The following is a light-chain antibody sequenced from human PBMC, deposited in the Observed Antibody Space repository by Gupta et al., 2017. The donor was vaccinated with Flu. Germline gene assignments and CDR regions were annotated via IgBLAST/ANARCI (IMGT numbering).Light chain of an antibody. CDR2: AAS. CDR3: LQDYNYSLT. V-gene: IGKV1-6*01. J-gene: IGKJ5*01. Sequence: AIQMSHTPSSLSASVGDRVTITCRASQGIRNDLGWYQQKPGKAPKLLIYAASSLQSGVPSRFSGSGSGTDFTLTISSLQPEDFATYYCLQDYNYSLTFGQGTRLEIK. CDR1: QGIRND.